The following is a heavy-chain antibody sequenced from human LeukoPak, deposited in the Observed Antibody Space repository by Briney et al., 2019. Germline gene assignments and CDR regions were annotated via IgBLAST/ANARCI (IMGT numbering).Heavy chain of an antibody. D-gene: IGHD3-22*01. CDR1: GFTFSSYA. Sequence: GGSLRLSYAASGFTFSSYAMNWVRQAPGKGLEWVAGIWYDGSNKYYEDSVKGRFTISRDNSKNSLYLQMNSLRAEDTTVYYWARDRIGYLDAFDIWGKGTRVTVFS. J-gene: IGHJ3*02. CDR2: IWYDGSNK. V-gene: IGHV3-33*01. CDR3: ARDRIGYLDAFDI.